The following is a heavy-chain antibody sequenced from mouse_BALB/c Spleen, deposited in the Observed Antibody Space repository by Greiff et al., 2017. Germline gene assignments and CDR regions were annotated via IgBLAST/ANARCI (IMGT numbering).Heavy chain of an antibody. V-gene: IGHV5-12-2*01. CDR2: ISNGGGST. CDR3: ARHGIITTARYAMDY. J-gene: IGHJ4*01. CDR1: GFTFSSYT. Sequence: EVKLVESGGGLVQPGGSLKLSCAASGFTFSSYTMSWVRQTPEKRLEWVAYISNGGGSTYYPDTVKGRFTISRDNAKNTLYLQMSSLKSEDTAMYYCARHGIITTARYAMDYWGQGTSVTVSS. D-gene: IGHD1-2*01.